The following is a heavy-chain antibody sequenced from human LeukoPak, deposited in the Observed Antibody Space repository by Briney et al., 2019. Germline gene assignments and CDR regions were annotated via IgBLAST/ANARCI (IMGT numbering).Heavy chain of an antibody. V-gene: IGHV3-23*01. CDR1: GFTFSSYG. D-gene: IGHD3-10*01. Sequence: PGGSLRLSCAASGFTFSSYGMSWVRQAPGKGLEWVSAISGSGGSTHYADSVKGRFTISRDNSKNTLYLQMNSLRAEDTAVYYCAKDQYGSGSYYTPSRYWGQGTLVTVSS. J-gene: IGHJ4*02. CDR3: AKDQYGSGSYYTPSRY. CDR2: ISGSGGST.